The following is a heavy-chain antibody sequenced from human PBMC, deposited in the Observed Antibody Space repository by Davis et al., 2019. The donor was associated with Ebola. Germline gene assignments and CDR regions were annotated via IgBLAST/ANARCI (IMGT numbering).Heavy chain of an antibody. Sequence: GESLKISCKVSGYSFTNYWIAWVRQMPGKGLEWMGSIYPEDSDTTYSPSFQGQVTLSVDKSISVAYLQWSSLRASDSAIYYCTRGGSGTRYPFGSWGQGTLVTVSS. D-gene: IGHD3/OR15-3a*01. CDR3: TRGGSGTRYPFGS. V-gene: IGHV5-51*01. CDR2: IYPEDSDT. J-gene: IGHJ4*02. CDR1: GYSFTNYW.